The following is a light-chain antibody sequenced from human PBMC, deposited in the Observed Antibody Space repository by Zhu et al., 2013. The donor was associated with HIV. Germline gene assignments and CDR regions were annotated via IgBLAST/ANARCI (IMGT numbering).Light chain of an antibody. J-gene: IGKJ1*01. CDR1: QSISSY. CDR2: KAS. CDR3: QQYNNYWT. Sequence: DIQLTQSPSFLSASVGDSVTITCRASQSISSYLNWYQQKPGKAPKLLISKASSLESGVPSRFTGSGSGTVFTLTISSLQPDDFATYYCQQYNNYWTFGQGTKV. V-gene: IGKV1-5*03.